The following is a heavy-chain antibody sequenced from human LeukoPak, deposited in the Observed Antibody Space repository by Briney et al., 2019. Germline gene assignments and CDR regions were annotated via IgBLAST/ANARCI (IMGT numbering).Heavy chain of an antibody. Sequence: GGSLRLSCAASGFIFDNYGMTWDRQAPGKGLDWVSGTNWNGGSTGYADSVKGRFIISRDNAKNCLYLQMSSLRTEDTALYHCARVHTSGGYSGADYWGQGALVTVSS. CDR1: GFIFDNYG. V-gene: IGHV3-20*01. J-gene: IGHJ4*02. D-gene: IGHD1-26*01. CDR3: ARVHTSGGYSGADY. CDR2: TNWNGGST.